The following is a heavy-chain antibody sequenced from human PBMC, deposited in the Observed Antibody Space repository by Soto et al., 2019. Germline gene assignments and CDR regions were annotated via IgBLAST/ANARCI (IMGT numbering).Heavy chain of an antibody. CDR1: GGTFSSYA. J-gene: IGHJ6*02. CDR2: IIPIFGTA. V-gene: IGHV1-69*13. CDR3: ARGNYYDSSGPPFRYYYGMDV. D-gene: IGHD3-22*01. Sequence: SVKVSCKASGGTFSSYAISWVRQAPGQGLEWMGGIIPIFGTANYAQKFQGRVTITADESTSTAYMELSSLRSEDTAVYYCARGNYYDSSGPPFRYYYGMDVWGQGTTVTVSS.